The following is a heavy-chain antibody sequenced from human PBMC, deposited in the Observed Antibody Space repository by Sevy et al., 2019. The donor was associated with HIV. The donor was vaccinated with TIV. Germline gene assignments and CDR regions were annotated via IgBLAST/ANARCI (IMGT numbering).Heavy chain of an antibody. CDR2: IWFDGSNT. J-gene: IGHJ4*02. Sequence: GGSLRLSCAASGFTFSSYGMHWVRQAPGKGLEWVAVIWFDGSNTFYADSVKGRFTISRDIAENTLHLQMNSLRAEDTACYYWARDLESYNYGAYGPSFMPDYWGQGTVVTVSS. D-gene: IGHD1-1*01. V-gene: IGHV3-33*01. CDR3: ARDLESYNYGAYGPSFMPDY. CDR1: GFTFSSYG.